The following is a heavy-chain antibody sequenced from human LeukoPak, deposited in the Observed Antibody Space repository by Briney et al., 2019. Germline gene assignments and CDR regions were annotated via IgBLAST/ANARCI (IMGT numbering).Heavy chain of an antibody. CDR2: ISAYNGNT. V-gene: IGHV1-18*01. CDR3: AREIPRYGSGSYYSLGY. D-gene: IGHD3-10*01. CDR1: GYTFTSYG. J-gene: IGHJ4*02. Sequence: GASVKVSCKASGYTFTSYGISWVRQAPGQGLEWMGWISAYNGNTNYAQKLQGRVTMTTDTSTSTAYMELRSLRSDDTAVYYCAREIPRYGSGSYYSLGYWGQGTLVTVSS.